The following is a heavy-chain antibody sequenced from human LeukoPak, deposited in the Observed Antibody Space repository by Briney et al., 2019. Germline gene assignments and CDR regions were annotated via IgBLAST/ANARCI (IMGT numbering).Heavy chain of an antibody. CDR1: GITLSDCG. CDR2: ISDSGGRT. J-gene: IGHJ4*02. D-gene: IGHD3-22*01. V-gene: IGHV3-23*01. CDR3: AKRGVVIRVILVGFHKEAYYFDS. Sequence: PGGSLRLSCAVSGITLSDCGMSWVRQAPGKGLEWVAGISDSGGRTNYADSVKGRFTISRDNPKNTLYLQMNSLRPEDTAVYFCAKRGVVIRVILVGFHKEAYYFDSWGQGVLVTVSS.